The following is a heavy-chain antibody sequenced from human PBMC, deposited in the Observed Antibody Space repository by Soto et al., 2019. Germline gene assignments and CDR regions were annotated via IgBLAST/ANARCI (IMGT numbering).Heavy chain of an antibody. J-gene: IGHJ6*02. V-gene: IGHV1-8*01. D-gene: IGHD6-6*01. CDR1: GYTFTSYD. CDR3: ARAEYSSSFVSRYYGMDV. Sequence: SVKVSCKASGYTFTSYDINWVRQATVQGLEWMGWMNPNSGNTGYAQKFQGRVTMTRNTSISTAYMELSSLRSEDTAVYYCARAEYSSSFVSRYYGMDVWGQGTTVTVSS. CDR2: MNPNSGNT.